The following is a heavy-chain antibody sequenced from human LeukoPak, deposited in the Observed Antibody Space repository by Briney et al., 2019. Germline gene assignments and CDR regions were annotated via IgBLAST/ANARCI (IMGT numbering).Heavy chain of an antibody. D-gene: IGHD3-22*01. Sequence: GGSLRLSCAASGFTFSSYAMSWVRQAPRKGLEWVSAISGSGGSTYYADSVKGRFTISRDNSKNTLYLQMNSLRAEDTAVYYCAKDPHAPYDSSGYGFDPWGQGTLVTVSS. CDR3: AKDPHAPYDSSGYGFDP. CDR2: ISGSGGST. V-gene: IGHV3-23*01. J-gene: IGHJ5*02. CDR1: GFTFSSYA.